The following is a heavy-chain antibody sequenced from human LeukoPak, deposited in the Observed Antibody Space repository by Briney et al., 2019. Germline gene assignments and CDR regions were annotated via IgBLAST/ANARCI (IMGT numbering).Heavy chain of an antibody. J-gene: IGHJ4*02. CDR3: ARGQDTEYYYDSSGYYLGFDY. D-gene: IGHD3-22*01. Sequence: ASVKVSCKASGYTFTSYDINWVRQATGQGLEWMGWMNPYSGNTGYAQKFQGRVTMTRNTSISTAYMELSSLRSEDTAVYYCARGQDTEYYYDSSGYYLGFDYWGQGTLVTVSS. CDR1: GYTFTSYD. CDR2: MNPYSGNT. V-gene: IGHV1-8*01.